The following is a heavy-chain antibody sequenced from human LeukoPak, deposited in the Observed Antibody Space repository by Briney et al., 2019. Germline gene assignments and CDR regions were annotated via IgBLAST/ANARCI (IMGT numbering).Heavy chain of an antibody. CDR2: ISAYIGNT. CDR1: GYTFTSYG. J-gene: IGHJ4*02. CDR3: ARAGQLWFGKLLLHFDY. Sequence: GASVKVSCKASGYTFTSYGISWVRQAPGQGLEWMGWISAYIGNTNYAQKLQGRVTMTTDTSTSTAYMELRSLRSDDTAVYYCARAGQLWFGKLLLHFDYWGQGTLVTVSS. D-gene: IGHD3-10*01. V-gene: IGHV1-18*01.